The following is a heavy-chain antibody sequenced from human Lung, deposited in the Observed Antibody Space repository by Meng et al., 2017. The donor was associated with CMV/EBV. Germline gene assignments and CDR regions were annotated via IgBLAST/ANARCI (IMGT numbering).Heavy chain of an antibody. Sequence: SXXVSCKASGYTFTPHYFHWVRQAPGQGLEWMGWIHPHRSDTNSAQQFQGRVTLTSDTSINTGYMELTRLTSDDTAVYYCARDNNWGPDYWGQGTLVTVFS. V-gene: IGHV1-2*02. CDR2: IHPHRSDT. CDR1: GYTFTPHY. D-gene: IGHD7-27*01. J-gene: IGHJ4*02. CDR3: ARDNNWGPDY.